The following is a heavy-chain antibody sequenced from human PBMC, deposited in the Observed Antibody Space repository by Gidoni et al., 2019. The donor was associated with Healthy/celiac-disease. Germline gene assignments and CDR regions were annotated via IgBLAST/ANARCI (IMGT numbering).Heavy chain of an antibody. V-gene: IGHV4-34*01. CDR3: ARGSRDGYNLDY. Sequence: QVQLQQWGAGLLKPSETLSLTCAVYGGSFSGYYWSWIRQPPGKGLEWIGEINHSGSTNYNPSLKSRVTISVDTSKNQFSLKLSSVTAADTAVYYCARGSRDGYNLDYWGQGTLVTVSS. D-gene: IGHD5-12*01. CDR1: GGSFSGYY. J-gene: IGHJ4*02. CDR2: INHSGST.